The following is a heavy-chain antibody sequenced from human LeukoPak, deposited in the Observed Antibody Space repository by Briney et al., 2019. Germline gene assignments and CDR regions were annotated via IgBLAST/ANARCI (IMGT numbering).Heavy chain of an antibody. D-gene: IGHD3-22*01. CDR1: GGSISSYY. V-gene: IGHV4-59*01. CDR2: IYYTGYT. Sequence: PSETLSLTCTVSGGSISSYYWSWIRQPPGKGLEWIGYIYYTGYTNYNPSLKSRVTISVGTSKNQFSLKLSSVTAADTAVYYCARVWGVTDFYDSRGAFDIWGQGTMVTVSS. CDR3: ARVWGVTDFYDSRGAFDI. J-gene: IGHJ3*02.